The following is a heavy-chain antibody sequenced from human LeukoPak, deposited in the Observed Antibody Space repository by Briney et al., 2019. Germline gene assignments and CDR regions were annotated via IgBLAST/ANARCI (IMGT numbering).Heavy chain of an antibody. CDR2: IKQDGSEK. CDR1: GFTFSSYW. Sequence: GGSLRLSCAASGFTFSSYWMSWVRQAPGKGLEWVANIKQDGSEKYYVDSVKGRFTISRDNAKNSLYLQMNSLRAEDTAVYYCARGSYYYDSSGYYPDYWGQGTLVTVSS. CDR3: ARGSYYYDSSGYYPDY. V-gene: IGHV3-7*01. J-gene: IGHJ4*02. D-gene: IGHD3-22*01.